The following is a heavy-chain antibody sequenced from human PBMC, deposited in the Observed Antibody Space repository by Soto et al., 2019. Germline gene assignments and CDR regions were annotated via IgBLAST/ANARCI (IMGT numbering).Heavy chain of an antibody. D-gene: IGHD3-10*01. CDR1: GFSFSSYS. V-gene: IGHV3-30*04. Sequence: QGQLVGSGGGVVQPGKSLRLSCAASGFSFSSYSMHWVRQAPGKGLEWVAVISYDGNSKDYADSVKGRFTISRDNSKNTLYLQMNNVRPDDTAVYYCANAITYRGSWFDPWGQGTLVTVTS. CDR3: ANAITYRGSWFDP. J-gene: IGHJ5*02. CDR2: ISYDGNSK.